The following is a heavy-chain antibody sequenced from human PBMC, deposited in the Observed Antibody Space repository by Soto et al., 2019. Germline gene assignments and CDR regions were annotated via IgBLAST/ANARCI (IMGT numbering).Heavy chain of an antibody. CDR3: ARYRNSGLWSKFDY. Sequence: PSETLSLTCSVSGLTLSSASYYWSWIRHHPGKGLEWVGNIYYNGSTYYSPSLKSRVTVRFDTSKNQFSLRLTSVTAADTAVYYCARYRNSGLWSKFDYWGQGTRVTVSA. J-gene: IGHJ4*02. D-gene: IGHD6-25*01. CDR1: GLTLSSASYY. V-gene: IGHV4-31*03. CDR2: IYYNGST.